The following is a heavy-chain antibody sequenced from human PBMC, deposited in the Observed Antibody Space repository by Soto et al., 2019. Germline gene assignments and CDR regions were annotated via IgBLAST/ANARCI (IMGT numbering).Heavy chain of an antibody. V-gene: IGHV1-46*01. CDR2: INPSGGST. Sequence: GASVKVSCRASGYTFTSYYMHWVRQAPGQGLEWMGIINPSGGSTSYAQKFQGRVTMTRDTSTSTVYMELSSLRSEDTAVYYCATHIVVVTANHYFQHLGQGTLVTVSS. J-gene: IGHJ1*01. CDR3: ATHIVVVTANHYFQH. CDR1: GYTFTSYY. D-gene: IGHD2-21*02.